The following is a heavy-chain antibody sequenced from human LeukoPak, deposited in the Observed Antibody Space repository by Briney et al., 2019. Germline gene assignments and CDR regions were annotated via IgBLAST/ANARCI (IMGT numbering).Heavy chain of an antibody. D-gene: IGHD2-2*03. V-gene: IGHV4-39*01. J-gene: IGHJ6*02. Sequence: KPSETLSLTCTVSGGSISSSSYYWGWIRQPPWKGLEWIGSIYYSGTTYYNTSLKSRVTISVDTSKSQFSLKLSSVTAEDTVVYYCARHKGGYCSNTSCIYYGMDVWGQGTTVTVSS. CDR1: GGSISSSSYY. CDR3: ARHKGGYCSNTSCIYYGMDV. CDR2: IYYSGTT.